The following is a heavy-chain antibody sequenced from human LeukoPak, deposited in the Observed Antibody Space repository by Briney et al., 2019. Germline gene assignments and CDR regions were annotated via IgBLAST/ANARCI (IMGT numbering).Heavy chain of an antibody. Sequence: SVKVSCKASGGTFSSYAISWARQAPGQGLEWMGGIIPIFGTANYAQKFQGRVTITADESTSTAYMEVSSLRYEDTAVYYCARANQQWLVPDAFDIWGQGTLVTVSS. CDR3: ARANQQWLVPDAFDI. CDR1: GGTFSSYA. D-gene: IGHD6-19*01. CDR2: IIPIFGTA. V-gene: IGHV1-69*13. J-gene: IGHJ3*02.